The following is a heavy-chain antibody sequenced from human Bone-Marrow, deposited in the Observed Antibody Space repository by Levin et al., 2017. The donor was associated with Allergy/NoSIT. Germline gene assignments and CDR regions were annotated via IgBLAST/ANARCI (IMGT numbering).Heavy chain of an antibody. CDR1: GFSFSRYV. J-gene: IGHJ3*02. Sequence: GESLKISCVVSGFSFSRYVLHWVRQAPGKGLEWVAVISHDETSIIYADSVKGRFTISKDNSKNTLYLQMNTLRDEDTAMYYCATAGPTSGYDDAFEIWGQGTMVTVSS. D-gene: IGHD3-22*01. CDR3: ATAGPTSGYDDAFEI. CDR2: ISHDETSI. V-gene: IGHV3-30*04.